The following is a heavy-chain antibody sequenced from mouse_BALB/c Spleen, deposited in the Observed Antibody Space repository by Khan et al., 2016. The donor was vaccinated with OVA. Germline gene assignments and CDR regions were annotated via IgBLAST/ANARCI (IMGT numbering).Heavy chain of an antibody. CDR3: ARRNYFGYTLAY. V-gene: IGHV1-77*01. Sequence: QVQLQQPGAELARPGASVKLSCKASGYTFTDYYINWVKQRTGQGLEWIGEISPGSGDTYYNERFKGKATLTADKSSSTAYMQLSRLTSEASAVYFCARRNYFGYTLAYWGQGTLVTVSA. D-gene: IGHD1-2*01. CDR2: ISPGSGDT. CDR1: GYTFTDYY. J-gene: IGHJ3*01.